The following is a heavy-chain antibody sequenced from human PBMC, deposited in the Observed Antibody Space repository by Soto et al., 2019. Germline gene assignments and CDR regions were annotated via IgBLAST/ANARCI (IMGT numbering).Heavy chain of an antibody. D-gene: IGHD7-27*01. J-gene: IGHJ6*02. V-gene: IGHV6-1*01. CDR3: ARENGEDEQAHYYYGMDV. Sequence: PSQTLSLTCAISGDTVSSNSATWNWIRQSPSRGLEWLGRTFYRSKWYNDYAVSVKSRLTINPDTSKNQFSLQLNSVTPDDTAVYYCARENGEDEQAHYYYGMDVWGQGTTVTVS. CDR1: GDTVSSNSAT. CDR2: TFYRSKWYN.